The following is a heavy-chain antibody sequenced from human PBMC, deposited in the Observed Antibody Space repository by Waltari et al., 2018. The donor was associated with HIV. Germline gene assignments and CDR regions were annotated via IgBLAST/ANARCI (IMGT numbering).Heavy chain of an antibody. CDR3: ASHSYGYGKGN. D-gene: IGHD5-18*01. CDR1: GGSISSSS. J-gene: IGHJ4*02. Sequence: QVQLQESGPGLVKPSATLSLTCPVPGGSISSSSWSWIRQPPGKGLEWIGYIYYSGSTNYNPSLKSRVTISVDTSKNQFSLKLSSVTAADTAVYYCASHSYGYGKGNWGQGTLVTVSS. V-gene: IGHV4-59*08. CDR2: IYYSGST.